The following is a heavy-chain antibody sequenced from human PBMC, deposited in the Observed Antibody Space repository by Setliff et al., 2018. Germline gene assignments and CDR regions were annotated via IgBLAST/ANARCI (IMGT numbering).Heavy chain of an antibody. CDR1: GFTFNKHW. Sequence: LRLSCTASGFTFNKHWMTWVRQAPGKGLEWVANIKQDGSENYYVDSVKGRFTISRDNAKNPFYLQMNSLRAEDTAVYFCARGYGAPSFYYYMDVWGKGTTVTVSS. V-gene: IGHV3-7*03. J-gene: IGHJ6*03. CDR3: ARGYGAPSFYYYMDV. CDR2: IKQDGSEN. D-gene: IGHD4-17*01.